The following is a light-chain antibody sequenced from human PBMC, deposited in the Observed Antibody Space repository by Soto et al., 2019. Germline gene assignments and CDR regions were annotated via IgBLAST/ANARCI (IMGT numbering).Light chain of an antibody. V-gene: IGKV3-20*01. CDR2: GAS. CDR1: QSILSSY. CDR3: QQYALSPLT. J-gene: IGKJ4*01. Sequence: EIVLTQSPGTLSLSPGESATLSCRASQSILSSYLAWYQQKRGQSPRLLIYGASIRATGIPDRFSGDGSGTDFTLKVSGLEPEDFAVYYCQQYALSPLTFGGGTKVEI.